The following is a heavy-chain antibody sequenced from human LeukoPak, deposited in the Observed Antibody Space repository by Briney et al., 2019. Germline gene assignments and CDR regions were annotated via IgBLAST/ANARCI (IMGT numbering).Heavy chain of an antibody. CDR3: ARSEAAAGTEQFDY. Sequence: PSETLSLTCTVSGGSISSYYWSWIRQPPGKGLEWIGYIYYSGSTNYNPSLKSRVTLSVDTSKNQFSLKLSSVTAADTAVYYCARSEAAAGTEQFDYWGQGTLVTVSS. J-gene: IGHJ4*02. D-gene: IGHD6-13*01. CDR1: GGSISSYY. V-gene: IGHV4-59*08. CDR2: IYYSGST.